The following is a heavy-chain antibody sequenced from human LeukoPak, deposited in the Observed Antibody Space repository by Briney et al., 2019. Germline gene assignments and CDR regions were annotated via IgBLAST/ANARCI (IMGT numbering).Heavy chain of an antibody. CDR2: ISIKGDTT. Sequence: GGSLRLSCAASGFTLSGYAMHWVRQGPGKGLEYVSAISIKGDTTYYANSVMGRFTISRDISKNSLFLQMGSLRPEDMAIYYCAKGVKSSGVLVPYDIWGQGTMVTVSP. J-gene: IGHJ3*02. V-gene: IGHV3-64*01. CDR1: GFTLSGYA. D-gene: IGHD3-22*01. CDR3: AKGVKSSGVLVPYDI.